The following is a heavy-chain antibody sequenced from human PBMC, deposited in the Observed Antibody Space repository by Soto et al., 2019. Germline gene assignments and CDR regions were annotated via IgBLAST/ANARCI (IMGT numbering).Heavy chain of an antibody. V-gene: IGHV3-11*01. J-gene: IGHJ2*01. Sequence: QVQLVESGGGLVKPGGSLRLSCAASGFTFSDYYMSWIRQAPGKGLEWVSYISSSGSNIYYADSVKGRFTISRDNAKNSMYLQMKGLRAEDRAVYTCASAPAYGDYWYFDLLGRGTLVTVSS. D-gene: IGHD4-17*01. CDR3: ASAPAYGDYWYFDL. CDR2: ISSSGSNI. CDR1: GFTFSDYY.